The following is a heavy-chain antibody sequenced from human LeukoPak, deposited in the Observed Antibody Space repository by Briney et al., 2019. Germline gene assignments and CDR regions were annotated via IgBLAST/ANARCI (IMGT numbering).Heavy chain of an antibody. V-gene: IGHV5-51*01. CDR2: IYPGDSDT. D-gene: IGHD2-2*02. CDR1: GYSFTSYW. J-gene: IGHJ6*03. Sequence: GESLKISCKGSGYSFTSYWIGWVRQMPGKGLEWMGIIYPGDSDTRYSPSFQGQVTISADKSISTAYLQWSSLKASDTAMYYCARLNLVGALYPDANYYYYYYMDVWGKGTTVTVSS. CDR3: ARLNLVGALYPDANYYYYYYMDV.